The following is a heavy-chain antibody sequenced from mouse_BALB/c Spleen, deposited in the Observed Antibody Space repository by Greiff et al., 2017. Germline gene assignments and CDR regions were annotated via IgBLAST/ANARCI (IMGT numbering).Heavy chain of an antibody. V-gene: IGHV5-6-4*01. CDR3: TREIFAY. CDR2: ISRCGSYT. J-gene: IGHJ3*01. Sequence: DVKLVESGGGLVKPGGSLKLSCAASGFTFSSYTMSWVRQTPEKRLEWVATISRCGSYTYYPDSVKGRFTISRDNAKNTLYLQMSRLKSEDTAMYYCTREIFAYWGQGTLVTVSA. CDR1: GFTFSSYT.